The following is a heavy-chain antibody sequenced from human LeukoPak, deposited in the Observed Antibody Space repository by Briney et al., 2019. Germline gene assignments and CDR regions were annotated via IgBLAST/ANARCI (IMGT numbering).Heavy chain of an antibody. CDR1: GGTFSSYA. J-gene: IGHJ4*02. V-gene: IGHV1-69*13. Sequence: SVKVSCKASGGTFSSYAISWVRQAPGQGLEWMEGIIPIFGTANYAQKFQGRVTITADESTSTAYMELSSLRSEDTAVYYCARDHSSGGPYFDYWGQGTLVTVSS. CDR2: IIPIFGTA. D-gene: IGHD6-19*01. CDR3: ARDHSSGGPYFDY.